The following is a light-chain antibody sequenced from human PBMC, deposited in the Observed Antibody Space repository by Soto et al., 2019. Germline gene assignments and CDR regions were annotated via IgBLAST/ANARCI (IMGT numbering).Light chain of an antibody. J-gene: IGKJ2*01. CDR3: LQYDISPPRYT. Sequence: EVVLTQSPGTLSLSPGERATLSYRASQSVSRRYLAWYQQKPGQAPRLLIFGPSSRATGIPDRFSGSGSVTDCTLTISSLEPEDFAVYYCLQYDISPPRYTFGQGTKLEIK. CDR1: QSVSRRY. V-gene: IGKV3-20*01. CDR2: GPS.